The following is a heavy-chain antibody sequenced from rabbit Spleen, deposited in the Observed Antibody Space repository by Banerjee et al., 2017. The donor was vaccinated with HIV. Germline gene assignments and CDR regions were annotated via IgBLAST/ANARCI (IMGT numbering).Heavy chain of an antibody. CDR3: AREGGTSGYDA. D-gene: IGHD1-1*01. V-gene: IGHV1S45*01. Sequence: QQQLVESGGGLVKPEGSLTLTCKASGFTLSSYSMNWVRQAPGKGLEWIACINAVTGKPVYATWAKGRFTSSKTSSTTVTLQMTSLTVADTATYVCAREGGTSGYDAWGQGTLGTVS. J-gene: IGHJ3*01. CDR1: GFTLSSYS. CDR2: INAVTGKP.